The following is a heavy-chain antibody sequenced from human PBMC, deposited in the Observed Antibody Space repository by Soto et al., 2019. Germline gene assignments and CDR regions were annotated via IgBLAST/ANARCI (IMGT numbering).Heavy chain of an antibody. CDR1: GFRFTGSA. D-gene: IGHD2-15*01. V-gene: IGHV3-73*02. CDR2: IRNRPNSYAT. J-gene: IGHJ4*02. Sequence: EVVLVESGGGLVQPGGSLKLSCAASGFRFTGSAIHWVRQAPGKGLEWVGLIRNRPNSYATAYAESLKGRVTISRDDSKNTSYLQVKSLKSEDTAVYFCTRACSGGSCYSTSAFDSWGQGTLVTVSS. CDR3: TRACSGGSCYSTSAFDS.